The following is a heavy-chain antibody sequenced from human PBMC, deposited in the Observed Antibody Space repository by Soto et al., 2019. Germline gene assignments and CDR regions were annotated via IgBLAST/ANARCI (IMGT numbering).Heavy chain of an antibody. Sequence: PSETLSLTCTVSGAPITINYWSWIRQPPGKGLEWIGYIYYSGSTNYNPSLKSRVTISVDTSKNQFSLKLSSVTAADTAVYYCARGLDTAMVPHYYFDYWGQGTLVTVS. CDR2: IYYSGST. CDR1: GAPITINY. D-gene: IGHD5-18*01. J-gene: IGHJ4*02. CDR3: ARGLDTAMVPHYYFDY. V-gene: IGHV4-59*01.